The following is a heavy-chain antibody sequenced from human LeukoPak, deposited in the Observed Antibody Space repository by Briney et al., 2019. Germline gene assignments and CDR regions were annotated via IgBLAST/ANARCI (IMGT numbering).Heavy chain of an antibody. CDR2: ISSSGSTI. Sequence: GGSLRLSCAASGFTFSDYYMSWIRQAPGKGLEWDSYISSSGSTIYYADSVKGRFTISRDNAKNSLYLQMNSLRAEDTAVYYCARDPEDSDEAHDAFDIWGQGTMVTVSS. CDR3: ARDPEDSDEAHDAFDI. CDR1: GFTFSDYY. D-gene: IGHD1-14*01. J-gene: IGHJ3*02. V-gene: IGHV3-11*04.